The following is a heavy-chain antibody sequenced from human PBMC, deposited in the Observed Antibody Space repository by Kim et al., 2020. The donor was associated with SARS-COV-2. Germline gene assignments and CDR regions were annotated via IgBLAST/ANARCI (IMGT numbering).Heavy chain of an antibody. V-gene: IGHV3-11*01. CDR1: GFTFSDYY. CDR2: ISSSGSTI. CDR3: ARDLDGEVVVAATSDAFVN. Sequence: GGSLRLSCAASGFTFSDYYMSWIRQAPGKGLEWVSYISSSGSTIYYADSVKGRFTISRDNAKNSLYLQMNSLRAADTAVYYCARDLDGEVVVAATSDAFVNWGQGTMVTVSS. J-gene: IGHJ3*02. D-gene: IGHD2-15*01.